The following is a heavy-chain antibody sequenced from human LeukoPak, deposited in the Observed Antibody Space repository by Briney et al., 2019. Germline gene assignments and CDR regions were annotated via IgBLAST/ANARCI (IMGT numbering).Heavy chain of an antibody. J-gene: IGHJ6*02. Sequence: SETLSLTCTVSGGSISSSSYYWGWIRQPPGKGLEWIGSIYYSVTTFYNPSLKSRVTISVDTSRNQFSLKLSSVTAADTAVYYCARDPCSGWYCYYYYYGMDVWGQGTTVTVSS. CDR1: GGSISSSSYY. D-gene: IGHD6-19*01. CDR2: IYYSVTT. CDR3: ARDPCSGWYCYYYYYGMDV. V-gene: IGHV4-39*02.